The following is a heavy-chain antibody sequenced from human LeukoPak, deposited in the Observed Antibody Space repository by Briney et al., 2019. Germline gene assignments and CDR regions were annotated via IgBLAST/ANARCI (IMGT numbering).Heavy chain of an antibody. J-gene: IGHJ2*01. D-gene: IGHD6-13*01. V-gene: IGHV4-59*01. CDR3: ARVYYSSSYDYWYFDL. Sequence: KPSETLSLTCTVSGGSISSYYWSWIRQPPGKGLEWIEYIYYSGSTNYNPSLKSRVTISVDTSKNQFSLKLSSVTAADTAVYYCARVYYSSSYDYWYFDLWGRGTLVTVSS. CDR1: GGSISSYY. CDR2: IYYSGST.